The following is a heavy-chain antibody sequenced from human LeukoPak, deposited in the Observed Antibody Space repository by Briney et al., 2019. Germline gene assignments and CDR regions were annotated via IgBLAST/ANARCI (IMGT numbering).Heavy chain of an antibody. V-gene: IGHV1-8*01. CDR1: GYTFTSYD. CDR2: MNPNSGNT. Sequence: GASVKVSCKASGYTFTSYDINWVRQATGQGLEWMGWMNPNSGNTGYAQKFQGRVTMTRNTSISTAYMELSSMRSEDTAVYYCARGFRIYCSSTSCPHPFYYYYGMDVWGQGITVTVSS. D-gene: IGHD2-2*01. CDR3: ARGFRIYCSSTSCPHPFYYYYGMDV. J-gene: IGHJ6*02.